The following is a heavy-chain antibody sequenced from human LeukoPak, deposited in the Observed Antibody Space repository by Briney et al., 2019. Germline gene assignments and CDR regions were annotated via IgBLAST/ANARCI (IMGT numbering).Heavy chain of an antibody. J-gene: IGHJ2*01. CDR2: INHSGST. D-gene: IGHD2-2*01. CDR3: ARASCSSTSCSRGWYFDL. V-gene: IGHV4-34*01. CDR1: GGSFSGYY. Sequence: SETLSLTCAVYGGSFSGYYWSWIRQPPGKGLEWIGEINHSGSTNYNPSLKSRVTISVDTSKNQFSLKLSSVTAAGTAVYYCARASCSSTSCSRGWYFDLWGRGTLVTVSS.